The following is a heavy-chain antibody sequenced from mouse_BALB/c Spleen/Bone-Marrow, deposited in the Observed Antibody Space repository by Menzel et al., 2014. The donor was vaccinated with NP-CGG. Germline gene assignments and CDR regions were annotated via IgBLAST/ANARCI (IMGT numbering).Heavy chain of an antibody. V-gene: IGHV1-69*02. J-gene: IGHJ4*01. CDR1: GYTFTTYW. CDR3: AGALGEDYYYAMDY. CDR2: IDPSDSET. Sequence: QVHVKQSGAELVKPGAPVKLSCKASGYTFTTYWMNWVKQRPGRGLEWIGRIDPSDSETHYNQKFKDKATLTVDKSSSSAYIQLSSLTSEDSAVYDCAGALGEDYYYAMDYWGQGTSVTGSS. D-gene: IGHD2-4*01.